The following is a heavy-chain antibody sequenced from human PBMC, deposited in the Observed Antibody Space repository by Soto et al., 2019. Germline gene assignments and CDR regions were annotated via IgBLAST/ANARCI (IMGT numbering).Heavy chain of an antibody. J-gene: IGHJ4*02. Sequence: PGGSLRLSCAASGFTFSSYAMHWVRQAPGKGLEWVAVISYDGSNKYYADSVKGRFTISRDNSKNTLYLQMNSLRAEDTAVYYCALSYYYDSSGYSNSPPDYWGQGTLVTVSS. D-gene: IGHD3-22*01. CDR2: ISYDGSNK. CDR1: GFTFSSYA. V-gene: IGHV3-30-3*01. CDR3: ALSYYYDSSGYSNSPPDY.